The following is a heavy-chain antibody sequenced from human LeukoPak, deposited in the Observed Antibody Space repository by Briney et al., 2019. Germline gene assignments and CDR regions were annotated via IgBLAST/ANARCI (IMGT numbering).Heavy chain of an antibody. J-gene: IGHJ4*02. CDR3: ARCPLIMITFGGVFFDY. CDR1: RFTFTNYY. D-gene: IGHD3-16*01. Sequence: ASVKVSCKASRFTFTNYYVHWVRQAPGQGLEWMGMISPSGGSTNYAQKFQGRVTITADESTSTAYMELSSLRSEDTAVYYCARCPLIMITFGGVFFDYWGQGTLVTVSS. V-gene: IGHV1-46*01. CDR2: ISPSGGST.